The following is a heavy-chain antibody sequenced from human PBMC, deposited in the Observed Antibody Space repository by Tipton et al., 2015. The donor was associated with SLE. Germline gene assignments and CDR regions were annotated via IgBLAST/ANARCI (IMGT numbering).Heavy chain of an antibody. CDR3: ARDQGTGGAFDI. D-gene: IGHD7-27*01. CDR1: GGSFSGYY. V-gene: IGHV4-34*12. Sequence: TLSLTCAVYGGSFSGYYWSWIRQPPGKGLEWIGEIIHSGSTNYNPSLKSRFTISGDTSKNQFSLKLSSVTAADTAVYYCARDQGTGGAFDIWGQGTMVTVSS. J-gene: IGHJ3*02. CDR2: IIHSGST.